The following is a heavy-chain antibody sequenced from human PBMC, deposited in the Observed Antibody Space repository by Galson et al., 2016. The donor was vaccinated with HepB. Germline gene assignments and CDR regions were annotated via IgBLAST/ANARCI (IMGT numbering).Heavy chain of an antibody. CDR1: GFTFSSNA. CDR3: AKNDILAGYSAFDY. Sequence: SLRLSCAASGFTFSSNAMHWVRQAPGKGLEWVAVISYDGSHKYYAASVEGRFTISRDNSKNTLSLQMNSLRAEDTAVYYCAKNDILAGYSAFDYWGQGTLVTVST. J-gene: IGHJ4*02. CDR2: ISYDGSHK. V-gene: IGHV3-30*18. D-gene: IGHD3-9*01.